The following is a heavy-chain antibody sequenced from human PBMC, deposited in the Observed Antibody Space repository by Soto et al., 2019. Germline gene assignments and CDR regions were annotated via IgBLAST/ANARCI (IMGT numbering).Heavy chain of an antibody. D-gene: IGHD3-10*02. CDR1: GGGLTDQG. CDR2: VFLADSDA. V-gene: IGHV5-51*01. Sequence: GESLKISCKCSGGGLTDQGIGCVRDTPDKGLEWIGFVFLADSDARYSPAFQGQVTMSADRSSPYLQWSSLKASDAGIYYCARRLVRGSDVLCSRFLFGSWG. J-gene: IGHJ6*03. CDR3: ARRLVRGSDVLCSRFLFGS.